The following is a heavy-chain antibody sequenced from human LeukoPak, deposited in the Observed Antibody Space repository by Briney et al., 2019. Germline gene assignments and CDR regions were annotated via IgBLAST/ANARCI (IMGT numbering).Heavy chain of an antibody. CDR2: IIPILGIA. J-gene: IGHJ6*02. D-gene: IGHD2-2*01. V-gene: IGHV1-69*04. Sequence: ASVKVSCKASGGTFSSYAISWVRQAPGQGLEWMGRIIPILGIANYAQKLQGRVTMTTDTSTSTAYMELRSLRSDDTAVYYCARGPYCSSTSFFCSAYYYYYGMDVWGQGTTVTVSS. CDR3: ARGPYCSSTSFFCSAYYYYYGMDV. CDR1: GGTFSSYA.